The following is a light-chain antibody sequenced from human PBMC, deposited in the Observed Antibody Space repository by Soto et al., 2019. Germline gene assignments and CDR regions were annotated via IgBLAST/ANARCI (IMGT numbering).Light chain of an antibody. J-gene: IGKJ2*01. CDR1: QSVSTSY. V-gene: IGKV3-20*01. CDR2: GAS. CDR3: HQYGISPQT. Sequence: KVLKSAPGTLSLKKSERATLSCRASQSVSTSYLAWYQQKPGQAPRLLIYGASSRATGIPDRFTGSGSGTDFTLTISRLEPEDFAVFYCHQYGISPQTFG.